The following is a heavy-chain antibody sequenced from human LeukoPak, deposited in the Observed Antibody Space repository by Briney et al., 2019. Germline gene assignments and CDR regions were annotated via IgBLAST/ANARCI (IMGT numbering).Heavy chain of an antibody. V-gene: IGHV3-43D*03. CDR1: GFTFDDYA. CDR2: ISWDGGST. D-gene: IGHD5-24*01. Sequence: GGSLRLSCAASGFTFDDYAMHWVRQAPGKGLEWVSLISWDGGSTYYADSVKGRFTISRDNSKNSLYLQMNSLRAEDTALYYCARGVATMLGFSDWGQGTLVTVSS. J-gene: IGHJ4*02. CDR3: ARGVATMLGFSD.